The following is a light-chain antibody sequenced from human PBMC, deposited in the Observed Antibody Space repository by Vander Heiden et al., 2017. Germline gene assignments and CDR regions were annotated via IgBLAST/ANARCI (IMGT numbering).Light chain of an antibody. Sequence: SSALTQPPSVSVSPGQTARITCSGDALPKQFAYWYQQKPGQAPILVIYKDSERPSGIPERFSGSSSGTIVTLTISGVQAEDESDYYCQSADSSGTYVVFGGGTKLTVL. CDR1: ALPKQF. J-gene: IGLJ2*01. CDR3: QSADSSGTYVV. CDR2: KDS. V-gene: IGLV3-25*03.